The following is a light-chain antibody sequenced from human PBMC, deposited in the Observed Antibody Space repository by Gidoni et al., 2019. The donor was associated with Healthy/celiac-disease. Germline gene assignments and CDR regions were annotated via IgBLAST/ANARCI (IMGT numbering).Light chain of an antibody. CDR2: DNN. Sequence: QSVLTPPPSVSAAPGQKVPISCSGSSSNIGNNYVSWYQQLPGTAPKLLIYDNNKRPSGIPDRFSGSKSGTSATLGITGLQTGDEADYYCGTWDSSLSAGGVFGTGTKVTVL. J-gene: IGLJ1*01. V-gene: IGLV1-51*01. CDR1: SSNIGNNY. CDR3: GTWDSSLSAGGV.